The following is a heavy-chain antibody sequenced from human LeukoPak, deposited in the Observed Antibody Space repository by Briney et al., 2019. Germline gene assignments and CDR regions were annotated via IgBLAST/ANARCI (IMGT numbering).Heavy chain of an antibody. D-gene: IGHD1-26*01. Sequence: GASLKISSRGSGYSFTSYWIGWVRQMPGKGLEWMGIIYPGDSDTRYSPSFQGQVTISADKSINTAYLQWSSLKASDTAMYYCARQRGLRYAFDIWGQGTMVTVSS. CDR3: ARQRGLRYAFDI. CDR2: IYPGDSDT. CDR1: GYSFTSYW. V-gene: IGHV5-51*01. J-gene: IGHJ3*02.